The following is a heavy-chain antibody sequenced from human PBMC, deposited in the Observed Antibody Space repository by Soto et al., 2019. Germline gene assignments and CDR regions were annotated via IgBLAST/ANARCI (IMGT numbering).Heavy chain of an antibody. V-gene: IGHV4-34*01. CDR3: ARGPTFQMFRVAPRAGWFDP. CDR2: INHRGTT. D-gene: IGHD3-3*01. Sequence: TSETLCLTCAVYGGSLSGYYWTWIRQPPGKGLEWIGEINHRGTTNYNPSLKSRVTISVDTYKNQFSLRLSSVTAADTAVYYCARGPTFQMFRVAPRAGWFDPWSHGPLLTAPQ. CDR1: GGSLSGYY. J-gene: IGHJ5*02.